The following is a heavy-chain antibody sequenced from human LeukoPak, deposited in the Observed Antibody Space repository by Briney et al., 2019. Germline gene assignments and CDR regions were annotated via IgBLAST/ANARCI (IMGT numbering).Heavy chain of an antibody. D-gene: IGHD1-1*01. J-gene: IGHJ4*02. CDR1: GLTFSNYW. Sequence: GGSLRLSCAASGLTFSNYWMHWVRQAPGEGLVWVSHIKTDGSTTTYADSVKGRFTISRDNAKNTLFLQMSSLTAEDAAVYYCVKDNEAGGSPFDRWGQGTLVTVSS. V-gene: IGHV3-74*01. CDR2: IKTDGSTT. CDR3: VKDNEAGGSPFDR.